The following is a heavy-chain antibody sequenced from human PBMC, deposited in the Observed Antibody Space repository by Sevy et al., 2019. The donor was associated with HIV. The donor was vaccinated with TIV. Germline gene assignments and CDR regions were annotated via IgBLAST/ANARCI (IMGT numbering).Heavy chain of an antibody. J-gene: IGHJ6*02. V-gene: IGHV3-30*03. Sequence: GGSLRLSCAASGFSFNKYGMHWVRQAPGEGLEWVAVIAYDGGNKYYTDSVKGRFTISRDNSKNTLYLQMNSLRAEDTAVYYCARASSSNAKDHYYYYYGMDVWGQGTTVTVSS. D-gene: IGHD2-2*01. CDR2: IAYDGGNK. CDR3: ARASSSNAKDHYYYYYGMDV. CDR1: GFSFNKYG.